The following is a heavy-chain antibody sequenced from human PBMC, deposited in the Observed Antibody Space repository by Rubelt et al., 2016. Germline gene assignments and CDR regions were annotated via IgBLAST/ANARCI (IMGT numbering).Heavy chain of an antibody. J-gene: IGHJ6*02. Sequence: EVHLLESGGGLVQPGGSLRLSCAASGFTFGSYAMSWVRQAPGKGLVWVSRINSDGSSRNYADSVKGRFTISRDNSKKTLYLQMKRLSAEDTGVDYCARADGFGTALYGMDVWGQGTTVIVSS. V-gene: IGHV3-23*01. CDR3: ARADGFGTALYGMDV. CDR2: INSDGSSR. CDR1: GFTFGSYA. D-gene: IGHD3-10*01.